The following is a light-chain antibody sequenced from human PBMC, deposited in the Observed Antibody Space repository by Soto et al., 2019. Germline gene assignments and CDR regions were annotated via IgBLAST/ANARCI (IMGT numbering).Light chain of an antibody. CDR2: AAS. CDR3: QQLNSSPYT. CDR1: QSISNY. J-gene: IGKJ2*01. V-gene: IGKV1-39*01. Sequence: DIQMTQSPSSLSASVGDRVIITCRASQSISNYLNWYQQKPGKAPKLLIFAASSLQSGVPSRFSGSGSGTNFTLTISSLQPEDFATYYCQQLNSSPYTFGQGTKLEI.